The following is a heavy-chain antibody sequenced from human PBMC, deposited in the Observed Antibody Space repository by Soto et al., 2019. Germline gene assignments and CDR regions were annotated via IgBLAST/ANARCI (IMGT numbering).Heavy chain of an antibody. CDR2: IYPGDSDT. CDR1: EYSFSSHW. CDR3: ARGDTYNSYWNFDL. J-gene: IGHJ2*01. Sequence: EVQLVQSGAEEKKPGESLKISCKGSEYSFSSHWIAWVRQMPGKGLEWMGTIYPGDSDTRYSPSFEGRVSMSADESFSTAYLQWGSLQASDTAIYYCARGDTYNSYWNFDLWGRGTLVTVSS. V-gene: IGHV5-51*01. D-gene: IGHD1-1*01.